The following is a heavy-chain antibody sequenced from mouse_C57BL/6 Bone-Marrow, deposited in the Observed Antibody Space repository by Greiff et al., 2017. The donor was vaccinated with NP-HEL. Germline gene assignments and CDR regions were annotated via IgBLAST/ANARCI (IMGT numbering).Heavy chain of an antibody. D-gene: IGHD2-1*01. CDR3: GTLYGNYVRYAMDY. CDR1: GYTFTSYW. Sequence: QVQLKQPGAELVRPGTSVKLSCKASGYTFTSYWMHWVKQRPGQGLEWIGVIDPSASYTNYNQKFKGKATLTVDTSSSTAYMQLSSLTSEDSAVYYCGTLYGNYVRYAMDYWGQGTSVTVSS. V-gene: IGHV1-59*01. CDR2: IDPSASYT. J-gene: IGHJ4*01.